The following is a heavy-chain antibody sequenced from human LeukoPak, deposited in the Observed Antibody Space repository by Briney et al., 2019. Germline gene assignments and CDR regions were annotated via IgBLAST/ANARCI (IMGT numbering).Heavy chain of an antibody. D-gene: IGHD6-19*01. CDR1: GGSFSDYY. J-gene: IGHJ4*02. Sequence: SETLSLTCAVYGGSFSDYYWSWIRQSPGKGLEWIGEINHSGSTYYNPSLKSRVTISLDTSKSQFSLKLTSVTAADTAVYYCARHLRQWLVRYFDYWGQGTLVTVSS. V-gene: IGHV4-34*01. CDR2: INHSGST. CDR3: ARHLRQWLVRYFDY.